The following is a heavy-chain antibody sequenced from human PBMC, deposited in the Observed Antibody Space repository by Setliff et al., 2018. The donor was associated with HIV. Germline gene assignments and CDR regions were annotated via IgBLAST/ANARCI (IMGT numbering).Heavy chain of an antibody. CDR1: GAPISSYY. Sequence: PSETLSLTCKVSGAPISSYYWNWIRQPPGKGLEWIGYIYNSGYTNYKPSLKSRVTISLDTSRNQFSLNLRSVTAADTAVYFCAPGEGVASTYYHDWGQGTQVTVSS. V-gene: IGHV4-59*01. CDR2: IYNSGYT. D-gene: IGHD3-3*01. J-gene: IGHJ4*01. CDR3: APGEGVASTYYHD.